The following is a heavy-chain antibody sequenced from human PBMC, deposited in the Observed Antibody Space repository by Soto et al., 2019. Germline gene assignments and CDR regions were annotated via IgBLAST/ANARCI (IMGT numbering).Heavy chain of an antibody. CDR2: ISHDGGAT. CDR1: GFTFSTSG. Sequence: QVQLVESGGGVVQSGRSLRLSCAASGFTFSTSGMHWIRQAPGKGLEWVAMISHDGGATYYVDSVKGRFTISRDTDKNTLHLQMDSLRPEDTATYYCAQDWGSSGWYDWFDPWGQGTLVNVSS. J-gene: IGHJ5*02. D-gene: IGHD6-13*01. V-gene: IGHV3-30*18. CDR3: AQDWGSSGWYDWFDP.